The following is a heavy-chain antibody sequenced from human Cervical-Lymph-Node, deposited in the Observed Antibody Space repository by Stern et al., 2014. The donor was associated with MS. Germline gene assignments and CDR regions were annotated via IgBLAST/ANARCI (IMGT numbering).Heavy chain of an antibody. D-gene: IGHD1-26*01. V-gene: IGHV4-61*02. Sequence: VQLVESGPGLVKPSQTLSLTCSVSGVSVSSGRYYWSWIRQSAGEGLEWVGRIYTTGSTASNPSLKSGVAISIAPPGNDFPLRLPSVTAADTAVYYCARSGVVGGTVHYDYWGQGTLVTVSS. J-gene: IGHJ4*02. CDR3: ARSGVVGGTVHYDY. CDR1: GVSVSSGRYY. CDR2: IYTTGST.